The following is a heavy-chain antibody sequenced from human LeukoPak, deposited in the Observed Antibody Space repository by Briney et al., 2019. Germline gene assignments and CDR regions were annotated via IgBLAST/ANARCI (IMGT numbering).Heavy chain of an antibody. V-gene: IGHV3-13*01. CDR1: GFTFSSYD. Sequence: GGSLRLSCAASGFTFSSYDMHWVRQATGKGLEWVSAIGTAGDTYYPGSVKGRFTISRDNAKNSLYLQMNSLRAEDTAVYYCARDSSGWYVGYFDYWGQGTLVTVSS. D-gene: IGHD6-19*01. CDR2: IGTAGDT. J-gene: IGHJ4*02. CDR3: ARDSSGWYVGYFDY.